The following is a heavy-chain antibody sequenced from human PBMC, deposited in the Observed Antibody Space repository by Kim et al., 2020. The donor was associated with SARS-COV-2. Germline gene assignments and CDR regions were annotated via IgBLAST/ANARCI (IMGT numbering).Heavy chain of an antibody. CDR3: ARVNSGYSSSLGNVWYFDL. V-gene: IGHV1-69*13. D-gene: IGHD6-13*01. CDR1: GGTFSSYA. CDR2: IIPIFGTA. Sequence: SVKVSCKASGGTFSSYAISWVRQAPGQGLEWMGGIIPIFGTANYAQKFQGRVTITADESTSTAYMELSSLRSEDTAVYYCARVNSGYSSSLGNVWYFDLWGRGTLVTVSS. J-gene: IGHJ2*01.